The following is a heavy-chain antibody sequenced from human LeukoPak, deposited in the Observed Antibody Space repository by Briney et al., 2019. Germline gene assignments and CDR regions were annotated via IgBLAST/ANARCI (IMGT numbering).Heavy chain of an antibody. Sequence: SETLSLTCPVSGVSISQNYWTWIRQSPGKGLEWIGFVSYIGGTRYNPSLKSRLSLSIDTSKNQFSLDLMSVTASDTAVYYCATSIASKSAFHNWGRGTAVTVSS. D-gene: IGHD4-11*01. J-gene: IGHJ3*02. V-gene: IGHV4-59*08. CDR3: ATSIASKSAFHN. CDR1: GVSISQNY. CDR2: VSYIGGT.